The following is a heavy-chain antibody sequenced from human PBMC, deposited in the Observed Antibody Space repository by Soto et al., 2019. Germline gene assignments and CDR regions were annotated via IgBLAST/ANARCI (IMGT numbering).Heavy chain of an antibody. CDR1: GGSISSGGYY. CDR2: IYYSGST. Sequence: SSETLSLTYTVSGGSISSGGYYWSWIRQHPGKGLEWIGYIYYSGSTYYNPSLKSRVTISVDTSKNQFSLKLSSVTAADTAVYYCARDRHVYMDVWGKGTTVTVSS. V-gene: IGHV4-31*03. CDR3: ARDRHVYMDV. J-gene: IGHJ6*03.